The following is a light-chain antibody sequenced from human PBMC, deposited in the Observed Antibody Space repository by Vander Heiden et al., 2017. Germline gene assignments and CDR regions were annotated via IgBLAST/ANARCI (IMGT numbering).Light chain of an antibody. Sequence: EIVFTQSPGTLSLSTGERATLSCRASQSVSSSYLAWYQQKPGQAPRLLIYGASSRATGIPDRFSGSGSGTAFTLTISRLEPEDFAVYYCQQYGSSPMYTFGQGTKLEIK. CDR3: QQYGSSPMYT. V-gene: IGKV3-20*01. CDR2: GAS. CDR1: QSVSSSY. J-gene: IGKJ2*01.